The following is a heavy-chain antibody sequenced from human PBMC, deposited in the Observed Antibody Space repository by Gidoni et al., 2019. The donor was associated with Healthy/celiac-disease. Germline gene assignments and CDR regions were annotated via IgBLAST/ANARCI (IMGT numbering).Heavy chain of an antibody. J-gene: IGHJ5*02. CDR3: ARDFLTIFGVVIDNWFDP. CDR2: ISAYNGNT. D-gene: IGHD3-3*01. Sequence: QVQLVQSGAEVKKPGASVKVSCKASGYTFPSYGISWVRQAPGQGLEWMGWISAYNGNTNYAQKLQGRVTMTTDTSTSTAYMELRSLRSDDTAVYYCARDFLTIFGVVIDNWFDPWGQGTLVTVSS. V-gene: IGHV1-18*04. CDR1: GYTFPSYG.